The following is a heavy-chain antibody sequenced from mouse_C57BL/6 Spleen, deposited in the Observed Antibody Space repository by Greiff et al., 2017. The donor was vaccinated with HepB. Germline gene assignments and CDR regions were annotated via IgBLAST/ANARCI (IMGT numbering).Heavy chain of an antibody. CDR3: AREYYGSSYWYFDV. Sequence: EVQLQQSGPVLVKPGASVKMSCKASGYTFTDYYMNWVKQSHGKSLEWIVINPYNGGTSYNQKFKGKATLTVDKSSSTAYMELNSLTSEDSAVYYCAREYYGSSYWYFDVWGTGTTVTVSS. CDR1: GYTFTDYY. CDR2: INPYNGGT. J-gene: IGHJ1*03. D-gene: IGHD1-1*01. V-gene: IGHV1-19*01.